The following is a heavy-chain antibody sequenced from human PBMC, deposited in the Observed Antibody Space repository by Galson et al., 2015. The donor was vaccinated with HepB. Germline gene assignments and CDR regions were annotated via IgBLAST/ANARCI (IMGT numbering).Heavy chain of an antibody. J-gene: IGHJ1*01. CDR3: ARDGSTEDDYGDYRYFQH. Sequence: SLRLSCAASGFTFSSYSMNWVRQAPGKGLEWVSSISSSSSYIYYADSVKGRFTISRDNAKNSLYLQMNSLRAEDTAVYYCARDGSTEDDYGDYRYFQHWGQGTLVTVSS. V-gene: IGHV3-21*01. CDR2: ISSSSSYI. CDR1: GFTFSSYS. D-gene: IGHD4-17*01.